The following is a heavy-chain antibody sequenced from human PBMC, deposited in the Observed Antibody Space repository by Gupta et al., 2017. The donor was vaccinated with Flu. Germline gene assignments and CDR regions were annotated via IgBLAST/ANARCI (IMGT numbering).Heavy chain of an antibody. Sequence: SSCYWGGIRQPPGKGLEWIGSIYYSGSTYYNPSLKSRVTISVDTSKNQFSLKLSSVTAADTAVYYCARLFPYYMDVWGKGTTVTVSS. D-gene: IGHD3-9*01. CDR1: SSCY. J-gene: IGHJ6*03. CDR2: IYYSGST. V-gene: IGHV4-39*01. CDR3: ARLFPYYMDV.